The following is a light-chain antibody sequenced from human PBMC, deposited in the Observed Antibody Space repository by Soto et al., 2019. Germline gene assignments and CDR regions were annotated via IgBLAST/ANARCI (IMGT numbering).Light chain of an antibody. CDR2: KAS. CDR3: QQYNSYST. Sequence: DIPMTQSPSALSASVGDRVTITCRASQSISSWLAWYQQKPGKAPKLLINKASSLESGVPSRFSGSGSGTEFTLTISSLQPDDFATYYCQQYNSYSTFGPGTKVDI. J-gene: IGKJ3*01. CDR1: QSISSW. V-gene: IGKV1-5*03.